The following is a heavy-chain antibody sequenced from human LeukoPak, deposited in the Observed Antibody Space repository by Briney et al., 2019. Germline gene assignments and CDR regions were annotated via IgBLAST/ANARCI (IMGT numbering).Heavy chain of an antibody. V-gene: IGHV1-18*01. CDR3: ARTPFMDAFDI. CDR2: ISAYNGNT. J-gene: IGHJ3*02. D-gene: IGHD3-16*01. Sequence: ASVKVSCKASGYTFTSYAMHWVRQAPGQGLEWMGWISAYNGNTNYAQKLQGRVTMTTDTSTSTAYMELRSLRSDDTAVYYCARTPFMDAFDIWGQGTMVTVSS. CDR1: GYTFTSYA.